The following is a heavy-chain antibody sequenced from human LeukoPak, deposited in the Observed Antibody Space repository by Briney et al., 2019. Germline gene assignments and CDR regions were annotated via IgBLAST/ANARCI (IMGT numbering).Heavy chain of an antibody. CDR3: ARVVWMTYYFDY. V-gene: IGHV3-20*04. Sequence: PGGSLRLSRAASGFTFDDYGMSWVRQAPGKGLEWVSGINWNGGSTGYADSVKGRFTISRDNAKNSLYLQMNSLRAEDTALYYCARVVWMTYYFDYWGQGTLVTVSS. D-gene: IGHD5-12*01. CDR2: INWNGGST. CDR1: GFTFDDYG. J-gene: IGHJ4*02.